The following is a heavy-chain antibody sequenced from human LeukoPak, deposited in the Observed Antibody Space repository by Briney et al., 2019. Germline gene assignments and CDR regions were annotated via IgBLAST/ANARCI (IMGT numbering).Heavy chain of an antibody. CDR2: IYNSGTIYYSGST. CDR1: GGSMSSNY. J-gene: IGHJ3*02. D-gene: IGHD3-22*01. V-gene: IGHV4-59*12. CDR3: ARDPVGYYDSTGDAFDI. Sequence: SETLSLTCTVSGGSMSSNYWSWIRQPPGKGLEWIGYIYNSGTIYYSGSTNYNPSLLSRVTISVDTSKNQFSLKLRSVTAADTAVYYCARDPVGYYDSTGDAFDIWGQGTMVTVSS.